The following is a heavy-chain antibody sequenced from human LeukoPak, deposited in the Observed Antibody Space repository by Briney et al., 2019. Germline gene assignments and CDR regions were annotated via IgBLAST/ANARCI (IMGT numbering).Heavy chain of an antibody. CDR1: GYSISSGYY. CDR3: ARLGPLYYYYYMDV. CDR2: IYHSGST. J-gene: IGHJ6*03. Sequence: PSETLSLTCAVSGYSISSGYYWGWIRQPPGKGLEWIGSIYHSGSTYYNPSLKSRVTIPVDTSKNQFSLKLSSVTAADTAVYYCARLGPLYYYYYMDVWGKGTTVTVSS. V-gene: IGHV4-38-2*01.